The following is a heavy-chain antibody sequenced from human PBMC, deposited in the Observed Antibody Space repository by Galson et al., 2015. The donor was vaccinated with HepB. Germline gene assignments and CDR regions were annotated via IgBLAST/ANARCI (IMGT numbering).Heavy chain of an antibody. J-gene: IGHJ6*03. CDR1: GFTVSDYS. V-gene: IGHV3-48*01. D-gene: IGHD3-3*01. Sequence: SLRLSCAASGFTVSDYSMNWVRQAPGKGLEWVSYISSSRSTIYYADSVKGRFTISRDNAKNSLYLQINRLRAEDTAVYYCARDQKTYYDSWSGYYPPRYFYHYMDVWGKGTTVTVSS. CDR3: ARDQKTYYDSWSGYYPPRYFYHYMDV. CDR2: ISSSRSTI.